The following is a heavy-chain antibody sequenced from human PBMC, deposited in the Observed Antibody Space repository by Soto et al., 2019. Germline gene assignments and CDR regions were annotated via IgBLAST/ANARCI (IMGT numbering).Heavy chain of an antibody. V-gene: IGHV1-18*01. CDR1: GYSFTSYG. Sequence: ASVKVSCKASGYSFTSYGISWVRQAPGQGLEWMGCISAYSGNTNYAQKLQGRVTMTTDTSTSTAYMELRSLRSDDTAVYYCARNYYDSSGHYPRWFDPWGQGTLVTVSS. J-gene: IGHJ5*02. CDR3: ARNYYDSSGHYPRWFDP. D-gene: IGHD3-22*01. CDR2: ISAYSGNT.